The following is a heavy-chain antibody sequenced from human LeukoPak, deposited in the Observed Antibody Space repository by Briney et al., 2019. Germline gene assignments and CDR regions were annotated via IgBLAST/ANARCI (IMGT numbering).Heavy chain of an antibody. D-gene: IGHD4-17*01. Sequence: GGSLRLSCAASGFTFSNYAMTWVRQAPGRGLEWVSSITNTGATTYYADSVKGRFTISRDNAKNSLYLQMNSLRAEDTAVYYCARDATVTLGAFDIWGQGTMVTVSS. V-gene: IGHV3-23*01. CDR1: GFTFSNYA. CDR3: ARDATVTLGAFDI. J-gene: IGHJ3*02. CDR2: ITNTGATT.